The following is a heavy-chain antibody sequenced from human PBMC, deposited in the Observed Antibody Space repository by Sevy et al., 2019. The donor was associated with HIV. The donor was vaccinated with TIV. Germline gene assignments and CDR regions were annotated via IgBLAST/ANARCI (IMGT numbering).Heavy chain of an antibody. V-gene: IGHV4-59*08. CDR1: GGSISGYY. Sequence: SETLSLTCAVSGGSISGYYWSWIRQPPGKGLEWIGYIDYTGSTNYSPSLKSRVTISVDTSKNQFSLKLNSVTAADTAFYYCARHEAGSGNSYSMIEYWGQGTLVTVSS. J-gene: IGHJ4*02. D-gene: IGHD3-10*01. CDR3: ARHEAGSGNSYSMIEY. CDR2: IDYTGST.